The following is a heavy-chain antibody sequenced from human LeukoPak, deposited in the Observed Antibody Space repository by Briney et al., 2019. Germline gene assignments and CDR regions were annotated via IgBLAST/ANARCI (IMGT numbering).Heavy chain of an antibody. V-gene: IGHV1-46*01. CDR2: INPSGGST. CDR1: GYTFTSYY. D-gene: IGHD3-16*01. CDR3: AKLLMRGYGMDV. J-gene: IGHJ6*02. Sequence: ASVKVSCKASGYTFTSYYMHWVRQAPGQGLEWMGIINPSGGSTSYAQKFQGRVTMTRDTSTSTVYMELNSLRAEDTAVYYCAKLLMRGYGMDVWGQGTTVTVSS.